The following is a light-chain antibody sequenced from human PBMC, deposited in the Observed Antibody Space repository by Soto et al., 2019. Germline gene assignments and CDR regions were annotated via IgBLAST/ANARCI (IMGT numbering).Light chain of an antibody. CDR1: QSVNRN. CDR3: QQRNNWPPDLT. CDR2: DAS. V-gene: IGKV3-11*01. Sequence: ETVLTQFPATLSLSPGERATLSCRASQSVNRNLAWYQQKPGQAPRLLIYDASRRATGIAARFSGSGSDTDFTLTISSLEPEDFAVYYCQQRNNWPPDLTFGPGTRVD. J-gene: IGKJ3*01.